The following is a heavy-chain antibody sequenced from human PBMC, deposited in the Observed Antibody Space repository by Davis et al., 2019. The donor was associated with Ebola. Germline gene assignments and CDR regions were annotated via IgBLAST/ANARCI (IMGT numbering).Heavy chain of an antibody. CDR1: GYTFTSYD. D-gene: IGHD2-2*01. J-gene: IGHJ6*02. Sequence: ASVKVSCKASGYTFTSYDINWVRQATGQGLEWMGWMNPNSGNTGYAKKFQGRVTITRNTSISTAYMELSSLRSEDTAVYYCARSVGYCSSTSCYLAPLYYYGMDVWGQGTTVTVSS. CDR3: ARSVGYCSSTSCYLAPLYYYGMDV. CDR2: MNPNSGNT. V-gene: IGHV1-8*03.